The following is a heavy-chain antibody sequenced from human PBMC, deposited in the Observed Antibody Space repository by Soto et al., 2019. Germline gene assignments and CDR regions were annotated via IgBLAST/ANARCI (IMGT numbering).Heavy chain of an antibody. CDR1: GGSFTNYH. D-gene: IGHD1-7*01. V-gene: IGHV4-59*01. CDR2: FYYSGTT. J-gene: IGHJ3*02. CDR3: ARGTGTQYFLEPLDI. Sequence: SETLSLTCTVSGGSFTNYHWTWIRQSPGKGLEWIGYFYYSGTTNINPSLKSRATISVDTSKNQFSLKLSSVTAADTAVYYCARGTGTQYFLEPLDIWGQGTTVTVSS.